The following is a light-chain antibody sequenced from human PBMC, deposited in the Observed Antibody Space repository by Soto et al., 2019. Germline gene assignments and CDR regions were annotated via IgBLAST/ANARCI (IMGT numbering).Light chain of an antibody. Sequence: EIVMTQSPATLSVFLGERATLSCRASQSVSTNLAWYQQKPGQAPRLLIYGASTRATGIPARFSGSGSGTEFTLTISSLQSEDSAAYHCQQYNNWPPTVGGGTKVEIK. J-gene: IGKJ4*01. V-gene: IGKV3-15*01. CDR2: GAS. CDR1: QSVSTN. CDR3: QQYNNWPPT.